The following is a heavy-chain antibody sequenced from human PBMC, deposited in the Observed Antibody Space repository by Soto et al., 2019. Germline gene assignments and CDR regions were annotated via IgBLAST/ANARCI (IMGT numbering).Heavy chain of an antibody. CDR1: GYTFTGYY. V-gene: IGHV1-2*02. CDR2: INPNSGGT. D-gene: IGHD3-16*01. CDR3: ARVVPWSVLLPHFDY. Sequence: ASVKVSCKASGYTFTGYYMPWVRQAPGQGLEWMGWINPNSGGTNYAQKFQGRVTMTRDTSISTAYMELSRLRSDDTAVYYCARVVPWSVLLPHFDYWGQGTLVTSPQ. J-gene: IGHJ4*02.